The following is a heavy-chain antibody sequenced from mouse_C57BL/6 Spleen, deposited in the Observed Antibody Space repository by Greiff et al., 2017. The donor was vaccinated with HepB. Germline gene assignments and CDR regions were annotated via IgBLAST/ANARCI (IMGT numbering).Heavy chain of an antibody. D-gene: IGHD2-4*01. CDR1: GYTFTSYW. CDR3: ARSYDYAWFAY. J-gene: IGHJ3*01. CDR2: IYPSDSET. Sequence: QVQLQQPGAELVRPGSSVKLSCKASGYTFTSYWMDWVKQRPGQGLEWIGNIYPSDSETHYNQKFKDKATLTVDKSSSTAYMQLSSLTSEDSAVYYGARSYDYAWFAYWGQGTLVTVAA. V-gene: IGHV1-61*01.